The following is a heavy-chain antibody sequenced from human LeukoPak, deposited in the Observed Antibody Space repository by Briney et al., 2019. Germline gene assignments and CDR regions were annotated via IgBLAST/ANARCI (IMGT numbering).Heavy chain of an antibody. D-gene: IGHD2-2*01. V-gene: IGHV4-34*01. CDR2: IDHSGTI. CDR3: ARKCSSTSCYNY. Sequence: SETLSLTCGVHGGSFSEYYWNWIRQPPGKGLEWIGEIDHSGTIKYNPSLKSRVTMSVDTSKNQFSLRLTSVTAADTAVYYCARKCSSTSCYNYWGQGTLVTVSS. CDR1: GGSFSEYY. J-gene: IGHJ4*02.